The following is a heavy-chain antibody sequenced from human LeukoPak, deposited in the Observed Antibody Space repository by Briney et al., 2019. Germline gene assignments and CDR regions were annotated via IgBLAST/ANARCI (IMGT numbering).Heavy chain of an antibody. Sequence: GGSLRLSCAASGFTVSDNYLSWVRQAPGKGLQWVSFINSGGYTSYADSVKGRFTISRDNSKNTLYLQLNNLRADDTAVYYCARRPVNAYSFDSWGQGTLVTVSS. J-gene: IGHJ4*02. CDR1: GFTVSDNY. CDR2: INSGGYT. CDR3: ARRPVNAYSFDS. D-gene: IGHD3-16*01. V-gene: IGHV3-53*01.